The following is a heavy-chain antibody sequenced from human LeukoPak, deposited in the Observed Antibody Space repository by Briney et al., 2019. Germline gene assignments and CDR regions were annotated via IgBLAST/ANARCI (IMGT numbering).Heavy chain of an antibody. CDR3: ARDLGAVTTHNWFDP. Sequence: SETLSLTCTVSGYSISSGYYWGWIRQPPGKGLEWIGSIYHSGSTYYNPSLKSRVTISVDTSKNQFSLKLSSVTAADTAVYYCARDLGAVTTHNWFDPWGQGTLVTVSS. V-gene: IGHV4-38-2*02. CDR2: IYHSGST. J-gene: IGHJ5*02. CDR1: GYSISSGYY. D-gene: IGHD4-17*01.